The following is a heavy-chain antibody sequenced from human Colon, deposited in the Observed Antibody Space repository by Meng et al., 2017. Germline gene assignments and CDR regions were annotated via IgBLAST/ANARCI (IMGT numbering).Heavy chain of an antibody. J-gene: IGHJ4*02. Sequence: GHWGQSGAEVKKPGASVKVSCKASGYTFTAYHMHWVRQAPGQGLEWMGRIDPNSGGTNYAQKFQGRVTMTRDTSITTAYMELSRLRSDDTAVYYCARVLFSGSYPSGYWGQGTLVTVSS. D-gene: IGHD1-26*01. CDR3: ARVLFSGSYPSGY. V-gene: IGHV1-2*06. CDR2: IDPNSGGT. CDR1: GYTFTAYH.